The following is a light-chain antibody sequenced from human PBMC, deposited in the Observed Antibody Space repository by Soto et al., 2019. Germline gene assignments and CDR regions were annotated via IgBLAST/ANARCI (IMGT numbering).Light chain of an antibody. CDR3: QQYYSYPRT. V-gene: IGKV1-8*01. CDR2: AAS. CDR1: QGISSY. J-gene: IGKJ1*01. Sequence: AIRMTQSPSSFSASTGDRVTITCRASQGISSYLAWYQQKPGKAPKLLIYAASTLQSGVPSRFSGSGSWTDFTLTISCLQSEDFATYFCQQYYSYPRTVGQGTKVDSK.